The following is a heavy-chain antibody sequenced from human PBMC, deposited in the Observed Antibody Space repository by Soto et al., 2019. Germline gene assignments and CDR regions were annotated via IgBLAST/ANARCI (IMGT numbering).Heavy chain of an antibody. V-gene: IGHV3-48*01. CDR1: GFTFSSYS. Sequence: PGGSLRLSCAASGFTFSSYSMNWVRQAPGKGLEWVSYISSSSSTIYYADSVKGRFTISRDNAKNSLYLQMNSLRAEDTAVYYCAKGSSGYYYSEFVGYWGQGTLVTVSS. CDR3: AKGSSGYYYSEFVGY. D-gene: IGHD3-22*01. CDR2: ISSSSSTI. J-gene: IGHJ4*02.